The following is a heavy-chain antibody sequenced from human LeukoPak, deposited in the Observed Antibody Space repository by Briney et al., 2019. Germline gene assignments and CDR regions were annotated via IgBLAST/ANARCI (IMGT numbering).Heavy chain of an antibody. CDR3: AKDCSSTSCYRSGGY. CDR2: ISGSGGST. CDR1: GFTFSSYA. J-gene: IGHJ4*02. Sequence: GGSLRLSRAASGFTFSSYAMSWVRQAPGKGLEWVSAISGSGGSTYYADSVKGRLTISRDNSKNTLYLQMNSLRAEDTAVYYCAKDCSSTSCYRSGGYWGQGTLVTVSS. D-gene: IGHD2-2*01. V-gene: IGHV3-23*01.